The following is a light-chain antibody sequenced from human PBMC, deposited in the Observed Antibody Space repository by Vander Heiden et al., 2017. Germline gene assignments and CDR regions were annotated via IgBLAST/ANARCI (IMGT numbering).Light chain of an antibody. CDR1: QSISSY. CDR2: AAS. CDR3: QQSYRAPNT. J-gene: IGKJ2*01. Sequence: DIQMTQSPSSLSASVGDRVSVTCRTSQSISSYLNWYQQKPGKAPNLLIYAASSLQRGVPSRFSGSGSGTDFTLTISRLQPEDFATYYCQQSYRAPNTFGQRTKVEIK. V-gene: IGKV1-39*01.